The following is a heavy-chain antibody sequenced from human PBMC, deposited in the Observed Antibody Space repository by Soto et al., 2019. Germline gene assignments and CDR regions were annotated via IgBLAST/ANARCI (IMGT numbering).Heavy chain of an antibody. CDR1: GYTFTSYG. V-gene: IGHV1-18*01. Sequence: ASVKVSCKASGYTFTSYGISWVRQAPGQGLEWMGWTSAYNGNTNYAQKLQGRVTMTTDTSTSTAYMELRSLRSDDTAVYYCARARTDFWSGYYNYYYGMDVWGQGTTVTVSS. CDR3: ARARTDFWSGYYNYYYGMDV. J-gene: IGHJ6*02. D-gene: IGHD3-3*01. CDR2: TSAYNGNT.